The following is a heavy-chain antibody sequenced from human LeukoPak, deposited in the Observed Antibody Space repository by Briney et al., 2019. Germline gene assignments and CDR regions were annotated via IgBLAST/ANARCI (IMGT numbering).Heavy chain of an antibody. Sequence: SETLSLTCTVSGGSMRGYYWSWIRQPPGERLEWIGHIYITGNVNYSPPLRSRVSISIDSSKNQVSLQPSSVTAADTAAYYCARMTAGGLHWGYLDYWGQGTLVAVSS. CDR2: IYITGNV. V-gene: IGHV4-59*12. J-gene: IGHJ4*02. CDR3: ARMTAGGLHWGYLDY. CDR1: GGSMRGYY. D-gene: IGHD7-27*01.